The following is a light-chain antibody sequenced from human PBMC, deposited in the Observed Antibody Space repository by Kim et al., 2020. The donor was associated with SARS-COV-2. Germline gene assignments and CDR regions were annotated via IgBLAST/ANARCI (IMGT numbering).Light chain of an antibody. Sequence: GQRGTYACSGSRVNMGSNAVNWYQEFPGTAPTLRIENNNDRPSGVPDRFSGSKSSTSASLAISGLQSEDDSDYFCAAWDDSLNGPVFGGETKLTVL. CDR3: AAWDDSLNGPV. J-gene: IGLJ3*02. CDR1: RVNMGSNA. V-gene: IGLV1-44*01. CDR2: NNN.